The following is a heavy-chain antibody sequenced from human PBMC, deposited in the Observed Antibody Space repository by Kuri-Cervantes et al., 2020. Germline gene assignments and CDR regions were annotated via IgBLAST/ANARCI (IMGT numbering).Heavy chain of an antibody. CDR3: ARRAIAAAGTGAFDI. V-gene: IGHV1-46*01. CDR1: GYTFTSYY. CDR2: INPSGGNT. J-gene: IGHJ3*02. Sequence: ASVKVSCKASGYTFTSYYMHWVRQAPGQGLEWMGIINPSGGNTSYAQKFQGRVTMTRDTSTSTVYMELSRLRSDDTAVYYCARRAIAAAGTGAFDIWGQGTMVTVSS. D-gene: IGHD6-13*01.